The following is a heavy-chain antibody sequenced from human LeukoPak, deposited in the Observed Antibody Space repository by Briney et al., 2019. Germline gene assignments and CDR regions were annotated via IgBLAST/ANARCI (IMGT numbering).Heavy chain of an antibody. V-gene: IGHV3-11*04. CDR3: ARVVYYYYYMDV. CDR1: GFTFSDYY. J-gene: IGHJ6*03. CDR2: ISSSGRNK. Sequence: GGSLRLSCAASGFTFSDYYMSWIRQAPGKGLEWVSFISSSGRNKNYADSVKGRFTISRDNAKNSLYLQMNSLRAEDTAVYYCARVVYYYYYMDVWGKGTTVTVSS.